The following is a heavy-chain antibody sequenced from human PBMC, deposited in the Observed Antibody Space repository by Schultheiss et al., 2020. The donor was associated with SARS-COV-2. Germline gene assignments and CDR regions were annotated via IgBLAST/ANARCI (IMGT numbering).Heavy chain of an antibody. J-gene: IGHJ6*02. Sequence: ASVKVSCKASGYTFTGYYMHWVRQAPGQGLEWMGWINPNSGGTNYAQKFQGWVTMTRDTSISTAYMELSRLRSEDTAVYYCARNGDYDYYYYGMDVWGQGTTVTVSS. V-gene: IGHV1-2*04. CDR1: GYTFTGYY. CDR3: ARNGDYDYYYYGMDV. CDR2: INPNSGGT. D-gene: IGHD4-17*01.